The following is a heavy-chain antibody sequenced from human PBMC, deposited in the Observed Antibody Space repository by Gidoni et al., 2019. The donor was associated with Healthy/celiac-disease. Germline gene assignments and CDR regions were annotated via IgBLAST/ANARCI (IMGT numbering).Heavy chain of an antibody. D-gene: IGHD6-6*01. CDR2: INHSGST. J-gene: IGHJ6*03. CDR3: ARAHGGIQSSIAARGAGYYYMDV. Sequence: QVQLQQWGTGLLKPSETLSLTCAVYGGSFSGYYWSWIRQPPGKGLEWIGEINHSGSTNYNPSLKSRVTISVDTSKNQFSLKLSSVTAADTAVYYCARAHGGIQSSIAARGAGYYYMDVWGKGTTVTVSS. V-gene: IGHV4-34*01. CDR1: GGSFSGYY.